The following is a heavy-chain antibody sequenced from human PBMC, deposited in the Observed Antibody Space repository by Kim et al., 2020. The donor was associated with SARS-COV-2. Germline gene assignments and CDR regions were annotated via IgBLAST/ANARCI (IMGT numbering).Heavy chain of an antibody. Sequence: SETLSLTCTVSGYSISSGYYWGWIRQPPGKGLEWIGSIYHSGSTYYNPSLKSRVTISVDTSKNQFSLKLRSVTAADTAVYYCARDGLLRYFDWPPLDYLG. CDR3: ARDGLLRYFDWPPLDY. J-gene: IGHJ4*01. CDR1: GYSISSGYY. D-gene: IGHD3-9*01. CDR2: IYHSGST. V-gene: IGHV4-38-2*02.